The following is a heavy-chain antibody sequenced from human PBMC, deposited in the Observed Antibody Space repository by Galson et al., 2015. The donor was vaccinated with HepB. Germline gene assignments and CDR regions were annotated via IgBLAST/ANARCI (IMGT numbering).Heavy chain of an antibody. CDR1: GFTFSYYG. J-gene: IGHJ2*01. CDR3: AKDEGSSGWFDWYIDL. Sequence: SLRLSCAASGFTFSYYGIHWVRQAPGEGLERVAVMSYDGSNKYYADSVKGRFTISRDNSMNTVYLQMNSLTTEDTAVYYCAKDEGSSGWFDWYIDLWGRGILVTVSS. V-gene: IGHV3-30*18. CDR2: MSYDGSNK. D-gene: IGHD6-19*01.